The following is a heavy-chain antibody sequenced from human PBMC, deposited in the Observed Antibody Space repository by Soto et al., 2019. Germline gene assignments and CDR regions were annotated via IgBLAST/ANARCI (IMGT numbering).Heavy chain of an antibody. CDR1: GGTFSSYA. CDR2: IIPIFGTA. CDR3: ARDEYSGGRLYYYYCCGMDV. J-gene: IGHJ6*02. D-gene: IGHD6-19*01. V-gene: IGHV1-69*01. Sequence: QVQLVQSGAEVKKPGSSVKVSCKASGGTFSSYAISWVRQAPGQGLEWMGGIIPIFGTANYAQKFQGRVTITADESTSTAYMGLSSLRSEDTAVYYCARDEYSGGRLYYYYCCGMDVWGQGTTVTVSS.